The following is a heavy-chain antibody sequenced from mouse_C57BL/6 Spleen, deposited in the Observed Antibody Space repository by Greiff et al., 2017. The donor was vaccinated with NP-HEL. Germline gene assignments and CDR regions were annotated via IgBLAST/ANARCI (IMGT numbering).Heavy chain of an antibody. V-gene: IGHV1-53*01. J-gene: IGHJ2*01. CDR1: GYTFTSYW. CDR2: INPSNGGT. D-gene: IGHD1-1*02. Sequence: QVQLKQSGTELVKPGASVKLSCKASGYTFTSYWMHWVKQRPGQGLEWIGNINPSNGGTNYNEKFKSKATLTVDKSSSTAYMQLSSLTSEDSAVYYCARGGFYGNYFDYWGQGTTLTVSS. CDR3: ARGGFYGNYFDY.